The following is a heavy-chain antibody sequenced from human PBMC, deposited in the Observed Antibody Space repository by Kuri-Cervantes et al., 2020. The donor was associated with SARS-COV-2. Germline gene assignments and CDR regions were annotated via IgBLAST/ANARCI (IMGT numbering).Heavy chain of an antibody. Sequence: SETLSLTCTVSGGSISSSSYYWGWIRQPPGKGLERIGSIYYSGSTYYNPSLKSRVTISVDTSKNQFSLKLSSVTAADTAVYYCAVYSSSPYYYYMDVWGKGTTVTVSS. V-gene: IGHV4-39*07. CDR1: GGSISSSSYY. CDR3: AVYSSSPYYYYMDV. CDR2: IYYSGST. J-gene: IGHJ6*03. D-gene: IGHD6-13*01.